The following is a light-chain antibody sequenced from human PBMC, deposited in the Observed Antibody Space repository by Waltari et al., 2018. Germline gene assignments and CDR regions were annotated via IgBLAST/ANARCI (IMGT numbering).Light chain of an antibody. CDR3: QQVNTYSWT. V-gene: IGKV1-9*01. J-gene: IGKJ1*01. CDR2: AAS. CDR1: RDISSY. Sequence: DIHLTQSPSYLSASVGDRVTITCRASRDISSYLAWYQQKPGKAPKLLIYAASTLQSGVPLRFSGSGSGTEFTLTISSLQPEDFATYYCQQVNTYSWTFGQGTKVEIK.